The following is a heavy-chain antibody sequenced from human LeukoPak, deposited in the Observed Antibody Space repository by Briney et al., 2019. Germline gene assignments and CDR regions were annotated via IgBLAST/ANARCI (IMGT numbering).Heavy chain of an antibody. D-gene: IGHD3-10*01. CDR2: IYYSGST. Sequence: SETLPLTCTVSGGSISSSSYYWGWIRQPPGKGLEWIGSIYYSGSTYYNPSLKSRVTISVDTSKNQFSLKLSSVTAADTAVYYCARQYYGSGSSFDYWGQGTLVTVSS. CDR1: GGSISSSSYY. V-gene: IGHV4-39*01. CDR3: ARQYYGSGSSFDY. J-gene: IGHJ4*02.